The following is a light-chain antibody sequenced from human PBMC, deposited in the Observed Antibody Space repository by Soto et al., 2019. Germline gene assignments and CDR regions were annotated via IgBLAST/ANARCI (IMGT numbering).Light chain of an antibody. J-gene: IGLJ2*01. CDR3: SSYISNSIVV. V-gene: IGLV2-14*01. Sequence: QSALTQPASVSGSPGQSITISCTGTSSDVGDYNYVSWYQQHPGKAPKLMIYEVSHRLSGVSNRFSGSKSGYTASLTISGLQDEDEADYYYSSYISNSIVVFGGGTKLTVL. CDR2: EVS. CDR1: SSDVGDYNY.